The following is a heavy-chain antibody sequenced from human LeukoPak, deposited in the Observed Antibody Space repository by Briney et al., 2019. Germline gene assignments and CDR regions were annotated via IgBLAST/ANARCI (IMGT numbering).Heavy chain of an antibody. CDR1: GGSISSYY. J-gene: IGHJ3*02. D-gene: IGHD3-10*01. Sequence: SETLSLTCTVSGGSISSYYWSWIRQPAGKGLEWIGRIYTSGSTNYNPSLKSRVTMSVDTSKNQFSLQLSSVTAADTAVYYCARGRSRDLWFGEFSAFDIWGQGTMVTVSS. CDR3: ARGRSRDLWFGEFSAFDI. V-gene: IGHV4-4*07. CDR2: IYTSGST.